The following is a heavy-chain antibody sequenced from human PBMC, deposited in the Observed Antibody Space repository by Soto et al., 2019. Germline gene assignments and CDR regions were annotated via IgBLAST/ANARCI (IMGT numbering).Heavy chain of an antibody. CDR3: AREKGYISGPKNFDY. CDR2: IYDSGSS. J-gene: IGHJ4*02. V-gene: IGHV4-30-4*01. D-gene: IGHD5-12*01. CDR1: GASISSGDYF. Sequence: SETLSLICTVSGASISSGDYFWSWIRQSPGKGLEWIGYIYDSGSSYYNPSLKSRVTMSVDTSKNQFSLKLRSVTAADTAVYYCAREKGYISGPKNFDYWGQGTLVTV.